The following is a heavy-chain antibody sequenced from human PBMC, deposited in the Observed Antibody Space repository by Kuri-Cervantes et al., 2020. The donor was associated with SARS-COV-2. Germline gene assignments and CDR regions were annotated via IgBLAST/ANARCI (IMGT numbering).Heavy chain of an antibody. CDR3: AKDVGYQLLSENYFDY. D-gene: IGHD2-2*01. Sequence: SETLSLTCTVSGGSISSSSYYWGWIRQPPGKGLEWIGSIYYSGSTYYNPSLKSRVTISVDTSKNQFSLKLSSVTAADTAVYYCAKDVGYQLLSENYFDYWGQGTLVTVSS. CDR2: IYYSGST. J-gene: IGHJ4*02. V-gene: IGHV4-39*07. CDR1: GGSISSSSYY.